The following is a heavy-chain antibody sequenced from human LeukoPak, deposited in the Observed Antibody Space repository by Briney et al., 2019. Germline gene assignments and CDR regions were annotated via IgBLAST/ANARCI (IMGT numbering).Heavy chain of an antibody. V-gene: IGHV3-53*01. Sequence: PGGSLRLSCAASGFTFRNYGMHWVRQAPGKGLEWVSVIYSGGSTYYADSVKGRFTISRDNSKNTLYLQMNSLRAEDTAVYYCARGYRYDSSGYYYLDYWGQGTLVTVSS. D-gene: IGHD3-22*01. CDR1: GFTFRNYG. J-gene: IGHJ4*02. CDR3: ARGYRYDSSGYYYLDY. CDR2: IYSGGST.